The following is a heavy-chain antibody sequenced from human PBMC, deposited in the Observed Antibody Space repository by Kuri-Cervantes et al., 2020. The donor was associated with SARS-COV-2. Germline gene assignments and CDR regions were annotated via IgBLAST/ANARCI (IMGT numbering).Heavy chain of an antibody. CDR2: IKQDGSEK. CDR1: GFTFSSYW. CDR3: ARETYYDILTGRRTPDAFDI. Sequence: GESLKISCAASGFTFSSYWMSWVRQAPGKGLEWVANIKQDGSEKYYVDSVKGRFTISRDNAKNSLYLQMNSLRDEDTAVYYCARETYYDILTGRRTPDAFDIWGQGTMVTVSS. J-gene: IGHJ3*02. D-gene: IGHD3-9*01. V-gene: IGHV3-7*01.